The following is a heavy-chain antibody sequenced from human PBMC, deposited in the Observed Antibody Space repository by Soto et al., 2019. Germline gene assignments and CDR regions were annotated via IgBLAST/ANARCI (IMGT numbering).Heavy chain of an antibody. CDR2: IKSKTDGGTT. Sequence: PGESLKISCAASGFTFSNAWMNWVRQAPGKGLEWVGRIKSKTDGGTTDYAAPVKGRFTISRDDSKNTLYLQMNSLKTEDTAVYYCTTALLVDGMDVWGQGTTVTVSS. J-gene: IGHJ6*02. D-gene: IGHD1-26*01. V-gene: IGHV3-15*07. CDR1: GFTFSNAW. CDR3: TTALLVDGMDV.